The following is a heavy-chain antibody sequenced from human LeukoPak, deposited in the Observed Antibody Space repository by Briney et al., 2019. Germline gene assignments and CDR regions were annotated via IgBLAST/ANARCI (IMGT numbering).Heavy chain of an antibody. CDR1: GGSISSGDYY. D-gene: IGHD1-26*01. CDR2: IYYSGST. J-gene: IGHJ3*02. V-gene: IGHV4-30-4*08. CDR3: ARQWELQAFDI. Sequence: SQTLSLTCTVSGGSISSGDYYWSWIRQPPGKGLEWIGYIYYSGSTYYNPSLKSRVTISVDTSKNQFSLKLSSVTAADSAVYYCARQWELQAFDIWGQGTMVTVSS.